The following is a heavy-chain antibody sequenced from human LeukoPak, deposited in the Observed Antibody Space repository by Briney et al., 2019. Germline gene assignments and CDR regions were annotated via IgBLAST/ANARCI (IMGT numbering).Heavy chain of an antibody. V-gene: IGHV3-9*01. J-gene: IGHJ4*02. D-gene: IGHD1-7*01. Sequence: PGGSLRLSCAASGFTFDDYAMHWVRQAPGKGLEWVSGISWNSGSIGYADSVKGRFTISRDNAKNSLYLQMNSLRAEDTALYYXXXXXTTYYFDYWGQGTLVTVSS. CDR2: ISWNSGSI. CDR1: GFTFDDYA. CDR3: XXXXTTYYFDY.